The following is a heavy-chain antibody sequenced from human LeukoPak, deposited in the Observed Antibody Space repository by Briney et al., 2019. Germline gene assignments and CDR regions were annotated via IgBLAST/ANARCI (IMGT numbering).Heavy chain of an antibody. Sequence: SETLSLTCTVSGGSISSYYWSWIRQPPGKGLEWIGYIYYSGSTNYNPSLKSRVTISVDTSKNQFSLKLSSVTAADTAVYYCARRSSDWYFDYWGQGTLVTVSS. D-gene: IGHD6-19*01. CDR3: ARRSSDWYFDY. V-gene: IGHV4-59*08. J-gene: IGHJ4*02. CDR2: IYYSGST. CDR1: GGSISSYY.